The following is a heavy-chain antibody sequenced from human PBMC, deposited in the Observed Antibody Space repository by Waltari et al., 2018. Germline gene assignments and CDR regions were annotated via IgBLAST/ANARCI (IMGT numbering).Heavy chain of an antibody. J-gene: IGHJ4*02. CDR3: VRPFELGID. D-gene: IGHD7-27*01. CDR1: GLIFSDFA. CDR2: MRSRTKGDAT. Sequence: EVQLVESGGALVQPGWSLNLSCAASGLIFSDFAIHWVRQASGKGPEWVGRMRSRTKGDATAYTASVEGRFTISRDDSKNTVYLQMNSLKTDDTAVYYCVRPFELGIDWGQGTLVTVSS. V-gene: IGHV3-73*01.